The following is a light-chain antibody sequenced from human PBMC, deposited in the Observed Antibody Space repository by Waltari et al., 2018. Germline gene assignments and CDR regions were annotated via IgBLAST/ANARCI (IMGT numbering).Light chain of an antibody. V-gene: IGKV3-15*01. CDR1: QSVPTH. CDR2: VAS. CDR3: QQYSNWPYT. Sequence: EIVMTQSPDTLSVAPGERVTLSCRASQSVPTHLAWYQQQPGQPPRRLIYVASTRATGVPARFSGSGSGTEFTLTISSLESEDFAVYYCQQYSNWPYTFGQGTKLEIK. J-gene: IGKJ2*01.